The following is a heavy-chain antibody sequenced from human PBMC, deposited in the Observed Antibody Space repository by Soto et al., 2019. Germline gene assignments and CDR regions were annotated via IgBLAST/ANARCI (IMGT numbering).Heavy chain of an antibody. CDR2: MSHSGGT. J-gene: IGHJ3*02. Sequence: QVQLQQWGAGLLKPSETLSLTCAVYGGFVSSGSYYWSWIRQPPGKGLEWIGEMSHSGGTHFNPSLKSRVTISVNTSKIQSSRKMSSVTAADTALYYCARVERGTATTVVDAFDIWGPGTMVTVSS. CDR1: GGFVSSGSYY. CDR3: ARVERGTATTVVDAFDI. V-gene: IGHV4-34*01. D-gene: IGHD1-1*01.